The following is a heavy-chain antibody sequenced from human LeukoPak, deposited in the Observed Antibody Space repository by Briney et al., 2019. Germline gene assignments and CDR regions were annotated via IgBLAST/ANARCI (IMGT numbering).Heavy chain of an antibody. V-gene: IGHV3-7*01. J-gene: IGHJ4*02. CDR3: ARIEDYGSDSKWFEY. CDR1: GFTFRRYS. CDR2: IKQAGSEM. Sequence: GGSLRLSCVASGFTFRRYSMSWVRQAPGKGLEWVANIKQAGSEMYYVDSVKGRFTISRDNARNSLYLQTSSLRAEDTAVYYCARIEDYGSDSKWFEYWGQGTLVTVSS. D-gene: IGHD4-23*01.